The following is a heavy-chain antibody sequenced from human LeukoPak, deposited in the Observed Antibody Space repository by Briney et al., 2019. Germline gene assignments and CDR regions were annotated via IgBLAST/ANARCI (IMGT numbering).Heavy chain of an antibody. J-gene: IGHJ6*02. D-gene: IGHD2-2*01. V-gene: IGHV3-64*01. CDR1: GFTFSSYA. CDR2: ISSNGGST. Sequence: GRSLRLSCAASGFTFSSYAMHWVRQAPGKGLEYVSAISSNGGSTYYANSVKGRFTISRDNSKNTLYLQMGSLRAEDMAVYYCARERSSYYGMDVWGQGTTVTVSS. CDR3: ARERSSYYGMDV.